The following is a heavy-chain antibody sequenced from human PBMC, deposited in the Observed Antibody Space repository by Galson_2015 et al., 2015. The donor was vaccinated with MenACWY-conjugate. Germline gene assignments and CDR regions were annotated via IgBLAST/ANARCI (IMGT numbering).Heavy chain of an antibody. CDR2: IYWDDDK. J-gene: IGHJ4*02. CDR3: AHSGEYCSRTSCYYFDY. CDR1: GFSLTTTGVG. D-gene: IGHD2-2*01. V-gene: IGHV2-5*02. Sequence: PALVKPTQTLTLTCPFSGFSLTTTGVGVAWIRQPPGKALEWLALIYWDDDKRYRPSLRSRITVTQDTSKNPVVLTKTNVDPVDTATYYCAHSGEYCSRTSCYYFDYWGQGAPVTVSS.